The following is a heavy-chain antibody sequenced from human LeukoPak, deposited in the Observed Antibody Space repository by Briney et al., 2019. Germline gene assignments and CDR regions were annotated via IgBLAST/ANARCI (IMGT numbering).Heavy chain of an antibody. V-gene: IGHV1-69*01. J-gene: IGHJ6*03. D-gene: IGHD3-10*01. CDR2: IIPIFGTA. CDR3: ARQGHAPLWFGELFEAYYYYYMDV. Sequence: ASVKVSCKASGGTFSSYAISWVRQAPGQGLEWMGGIIPIFGTANYAQKFQGRVTITADESTSTAYMELSSLRSEDTAVYYCARQGHAPLWFGELFEAYYYYYMDVWGKGTTVTISS. CDR1: GGTFSSYA.